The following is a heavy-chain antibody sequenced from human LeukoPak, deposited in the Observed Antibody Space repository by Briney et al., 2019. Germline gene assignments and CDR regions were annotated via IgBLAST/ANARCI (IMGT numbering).Heavy chain of an antibody. CDR1: GGSISSSSYY. J-gene: IGHJ4*02. D-gene: IGHD3-10*01. Sequence: SETLSLTCTVSGGSISSSSYYWGWIRQPPGKGLEWIGSIYYSGSTYYNPSLKSRVTISVDTSKNQFSLKLSSVTAADTAVYYCARLQGVRNYWGQGTLVTVSS. V-gene: IGHV4-39*01. CDR2: IYYSGST. CDR3: ARLQGVRNY.